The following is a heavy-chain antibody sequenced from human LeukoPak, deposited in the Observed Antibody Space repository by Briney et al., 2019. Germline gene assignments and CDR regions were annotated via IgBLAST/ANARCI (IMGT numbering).Heavy chain of an antibody. CDR2: TYYRSKWYN. V-gene: IGHV6-1*01. CDR1: GDSVSSNSAA. CDR3: AKDVDSSGYYPLPDWD. J-gene: IGHJ4*02. D-gene: IGHD3-22*01. Sequence: SQTLSLTCAISGDSVSSNSAAWNWIRQSPSRGLEWLGRTYYRSKWYNDYAVSVKSRITINPDTSKNQFSLQLNSVTPEDTAVYYCAKDVDSSGYYPLPDWDWGQGTLVTVSS.